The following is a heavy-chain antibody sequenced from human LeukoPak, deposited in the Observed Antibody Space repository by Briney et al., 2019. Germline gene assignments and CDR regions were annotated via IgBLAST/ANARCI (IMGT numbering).Heavy chain of an antibody. CDR2: ISYDGSNK. CDR3: ARDRGYSGYPKDWYYFDY. V-gene: IGHV3-30-3*01. J-gene: IGHJ4*02. Sequence: TGGSLRLSCAASGFTFSSYAMHWVRQAPGKGLEWVAVISYDGSNKYYADSVKGRFTISRDNSKNTLYLQMNSLRAEDMAVYYCARDRGYSGYPKDWYYFDYWGQGTLVTVSS. CDR1: GFTFSSYA. D-gene: IGHD5-12*01.